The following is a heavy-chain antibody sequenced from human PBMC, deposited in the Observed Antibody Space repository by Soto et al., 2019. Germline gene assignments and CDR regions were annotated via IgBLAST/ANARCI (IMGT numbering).Heavy chain of an antibody. Sequence: GGSLRLSCVASGFTFSSYSMNWVRQAPGKGLEWVSSISSSSSYIYYADSVKGRFTISRDNAKNSLYLQMNSLRAEDTAVYYCARDPSSSPYRWFDPWGQGTLVTVS. V-gene: IGHV3-21*01. D-gene: IGHD6-13*01. CDR2: ISSSSSYI. J-gene: IGHJ5*02. CDR3: ARDPSSSPYRWFDP. CDR1: GFTFSSYS.